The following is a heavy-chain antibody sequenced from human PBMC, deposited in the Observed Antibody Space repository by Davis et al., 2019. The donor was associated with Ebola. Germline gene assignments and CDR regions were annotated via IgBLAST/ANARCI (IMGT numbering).Heavy chain of an antibody. V-gene: IGHV4-39*07. CDR3: ARAPIAGAGTRWGTRWFDP. J-gene: IGHJ5*02. CDR2: INYSGST. CDR1: GGSISSSSYY. Sequence: PSETLSLTCTVSGGSISSSSYYWGWIRQPPGKGLEWIGSINYSGSTYYNPSLKSRVTISVDPSKNQFSLKLSSVTAADTAVNYCARAPIAGAGTRWGTRWFDPWGQGTLVTVSS. D-gene: IGHD6-13*01.